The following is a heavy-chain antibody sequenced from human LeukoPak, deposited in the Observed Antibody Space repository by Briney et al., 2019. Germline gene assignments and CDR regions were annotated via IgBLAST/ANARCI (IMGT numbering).Heavy chain of an antibody. D-gene: IGHD1-26*01. V-gene: IGHV4-59*08. CDR1: RGSISGHY. J-gene: IGHJ3*01. Sequence: SETLSLTCTVSRGSISGHYWSWIRQSPGKGLEWIGNIYYSGNTNYNPSLKSRVTISIDTSRIHFSLHLSSVTATDTAVYYCARTRYSGSHNSAFDLWGQGTVVTVSS. CDR3: ARTRYSGSHNSAFDL. CDR2: IYYSGNT.